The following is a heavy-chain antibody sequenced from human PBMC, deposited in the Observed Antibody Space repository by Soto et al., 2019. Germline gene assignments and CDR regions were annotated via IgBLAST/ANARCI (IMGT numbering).Heavy chain of an antibody. CDR1: GYSFISYW. V-gene: IGHV5-10-1*01. Sequence: RGESLKISCKGSGYSFISYWISWVRQMTGKGLEWMGRIDPSDSYTNYSPSFQGHVTISADKSISTAYLQWSSLKASDTAMYYCARLTWFGELLFPAHNWFDPWGQGTLVTVSS. CDR3: ARLTWFGELLFPAHNWFDP. D-gene: IGHD3-10*01. J-gene: IGHJ5*02. CDR2: IDPSDSYT.